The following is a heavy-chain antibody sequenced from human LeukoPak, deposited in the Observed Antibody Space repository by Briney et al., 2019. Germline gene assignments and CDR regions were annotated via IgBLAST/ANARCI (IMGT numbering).Heavy chain of an antibody. V-gene: IGHV4-61*02. Sequence: SQTLSLTCTVSGGSISSGSYYWSWIRQPAGKGLEWIGRIYTSGSTNYNPSLKSRVTISVDTSKNQFSLKLSPVTAADTAVYYCARAMSIAARLQTIFDYWGQGTLVTVSS. D-gene: IGHD6-6*01. CDR3: ARAMSIAARLQTIFDY. J-gene: IGHJ4*02. CDR2: IYTSGST. CDR1: GGSISSGSYY.